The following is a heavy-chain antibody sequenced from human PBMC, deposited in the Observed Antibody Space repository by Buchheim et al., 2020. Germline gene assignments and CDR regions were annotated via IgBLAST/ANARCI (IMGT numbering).Heavy chain of an antibody. CDR3: ARGSSYGSGGWFDP. D-gene: IGHD3-16*01. CDR2: INHSGST. J-gene: IGHJ5*02. V-gene: IGHV4-34*01. CDR1: GGSFSGYY. Sequence: QVQLQQWGAGLLKPSETLSLTCAVYGGSFSGYYWSWIRQPPGKGLEWIGEINHSGSTNYNPSLKSRVTISVDTSKNQFSMKLSSVTAADTAVYYCARGSSYGSGGWFDPWGQGTL.